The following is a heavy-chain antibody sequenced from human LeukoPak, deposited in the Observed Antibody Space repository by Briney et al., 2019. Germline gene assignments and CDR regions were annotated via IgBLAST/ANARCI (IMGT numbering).Heavy chain of an antibody. Sequence: ASVKVSCKASGYTFTNYGITWARQAPGQGLEWMGWISIYNGITNYAQKVQGRITMTTDTSTTTAYMELRSLRSDDTAVYYCARGPLWDESSGYYYVGDDYWGQGTLVPVSS. CDR1: GYTFTNYG. D-gene: IGHD3-22*01. V-gene: IGHV1-18*01. CDR3: ARGPLWDESSGYYYVGDDY. CDR2: ISIYNGIT. J-gene: IGHJ4*02.